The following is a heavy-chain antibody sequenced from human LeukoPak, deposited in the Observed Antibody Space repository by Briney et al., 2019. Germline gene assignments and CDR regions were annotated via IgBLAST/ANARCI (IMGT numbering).Heavy chain of an antibody. D-gene: IGHD3-22*01. V-gene: IGHV4-34*01. CDR2: IYHSGST. Sequence: SETLSLNCAVYGGSFSGYYWTWIRQPPGKGLEWLGQIYHSGSTNYNPSLKSRVTISVDTSKSQFSLNLSSLTAADTAVYYCARSGCGYYHTPDYWGQGTLVTVSS. CDR1: GGSFSGYY. J-gene: IGHJ4*02. CDR3: ARSGCGYYHTPDY.